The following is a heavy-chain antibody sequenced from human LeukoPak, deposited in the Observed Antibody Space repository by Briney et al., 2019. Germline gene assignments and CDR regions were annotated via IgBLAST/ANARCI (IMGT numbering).Heavy chain of an antibody. CDR2: ITGNGGRI. J-gene: IGHJ4*02. V-gene: IGHV3-23*01. CDR1: GFTFSSYA. CDR3: AKDGTYFDY. Sequence: TGGSLRLSCAASGFTFSSYAMSWVRQAPGKGLEGVSGITGNGGRIYYADSVKGRLTISRDNSKNTLYLQMNNLRAEDTAVYYCAKDGTYFDYWGQGTLVAVSS.